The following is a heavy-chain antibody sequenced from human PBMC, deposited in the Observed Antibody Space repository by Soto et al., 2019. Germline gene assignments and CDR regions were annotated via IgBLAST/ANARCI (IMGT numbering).Heavy chain of an antibody. CDR2: TYLSASP. J-gene: IGHJ5*02. CDR1: GDTISTGGYT. D-gene: IGHD2-21*02. V-gene: IGHV4-30-2*01. Sequence: PSETLSLTCDVYGDTISTGGYTWVWIRQIHGKALECICHTYLSASPYSNPSLNILFIISVNTSKTQSSLKVRSVTATDTALYFCAMETFGDYFCYFDPWGQGIQVTVSS. CDR3: AMETFGDYFCYFDP.